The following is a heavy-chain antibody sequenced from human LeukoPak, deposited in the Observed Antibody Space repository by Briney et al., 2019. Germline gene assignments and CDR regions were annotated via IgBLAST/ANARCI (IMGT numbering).Heavy chain of an antibody. J-gene: IGHJ4*02. D-gene: IGHD6-19*01. V-gene: IGHV1-18*01. Sequence: ASVTVSCKASGYIFTTYGVTWVQQAPGQGLAGMGWISPYNGDTNYAQNLQGRVTLTTGTSTSTAYMELRSLRSDNTAVYYCAREGAVAAVFDYWGQGALVTVSS. CDR3: AREGAVAAVFDY. CDR1: GYIFTTYG. CDR2: ISPYNGDT.